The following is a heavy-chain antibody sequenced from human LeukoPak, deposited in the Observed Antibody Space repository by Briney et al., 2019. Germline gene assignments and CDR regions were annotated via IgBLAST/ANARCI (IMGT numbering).Heavy chain of an antibody. V-gene: IGHV4-30-2*01. CDR2: TYHSEST. CDR1: GGSISSGGYS. J-gene: IGHJ4*02. D-gene: IGHD3-10*01. CDR3: ARAEEGGSGSYLIDY. Sequence: SETLSLTCAVSGGSISSGGYSWSWIRQPPGKGWDGFGYTYHSESTYYNPSLKSRVTISVDRSKNQFSLKLSSVTAADTAVYYCARAEEGGSGSYLIDYWGQGTLVTVSS.